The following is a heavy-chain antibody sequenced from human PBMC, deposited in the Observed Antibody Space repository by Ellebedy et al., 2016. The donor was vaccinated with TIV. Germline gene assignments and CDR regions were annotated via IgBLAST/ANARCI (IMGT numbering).Heavy chain of an antibody. CDR1: GFTFSSYA. V-gene: IGHV3-23*01. CDR3: AKGSDYYDSSGYSTDFGY. J-gene: IGHJ4*02. CDR2: ISGSGGRT. Sequence: ESLKISCAASGFTFSSYAMSWVRQPPGKGLEWVSAISGSGGRTYYADSVKGRFTISRDNSKNTLYLQMNSLRAEDTAVYYCAKGSDYYDSSGYSTDFGYWGQGTLVTVSS. D-gene: IGHD3-22*01.